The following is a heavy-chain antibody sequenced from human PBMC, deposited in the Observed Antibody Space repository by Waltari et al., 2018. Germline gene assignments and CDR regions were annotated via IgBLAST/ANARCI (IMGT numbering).Heavy chain of an antibody. CDR3: AGAYGYYYYYMDV. CDR2: INDSGTT. CDR1: GGSLSSHY. Sequence: QVQLQQSGPGLVKPSETLSLTCIVSGGSLSSHYWTWIRQSPGKGLEGIGYINDSGTTDYNPALKSRLSISLDTSTNQFSRTLTSVTAADTAVYYCAGAYGYYYYYMDVWGKGPTVTVSS. J-gene: IGHJ6*03. D-gene: IGHD3-16*01. V-gene: IGHV4-59*11.